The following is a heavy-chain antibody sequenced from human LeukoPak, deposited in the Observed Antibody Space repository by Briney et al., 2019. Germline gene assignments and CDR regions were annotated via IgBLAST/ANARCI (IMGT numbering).Heavy chain of an antibody. J-gene: IGHJ6*02. CDR2: ISSSGSTI. D-gene: IGHD3-16*02. CDR3: ARVVPCMDV. CDR1: GFTFSSYE. V-gene: IGHV3-48*03. Sequence: GGSLRLSCAASGFTFSSYEMNWVRQAPGKGLEWVSYISSSGSTIYYADSVKGRFTISRDNAKNSLYLQMNSLRAEDTAVYYCARVVPCMDVWGQGTTVTASS.